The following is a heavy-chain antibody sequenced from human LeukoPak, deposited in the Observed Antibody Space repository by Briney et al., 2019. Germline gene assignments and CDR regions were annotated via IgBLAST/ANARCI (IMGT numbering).Heavy chain of an antibody. J-gene: IGHJ4*02. Sequence: PSETLCLTCTVSGGSINSYYWSWIRQPPGKVLERIGYIDYSGSTNYNPSLKSRVTISVDTSKNQFSLKLSPVTAADTAVYYCARHVRYCSGGSCYGLNDYWGQGTLVTVSS. CDR2: IDYSGST. V-gene: IGHV4-59*01. D-gene: IGHD2-15*01. CDR3: ARHVRYCSGGSCYGLNDY. CDR1: GGSINSYY.